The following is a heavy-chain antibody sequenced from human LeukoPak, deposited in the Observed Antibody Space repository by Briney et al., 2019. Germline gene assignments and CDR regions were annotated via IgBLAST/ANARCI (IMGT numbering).Heavy chain of an antibody. J-gene: IGHJ4*02. Sequence: GGSLRLSCAASGNYWMHWVRQAPGKGLVWISHINSDGSWTSYADSVKGRFTISKDNAKNTVYLQMNNLRAEDTAVYYCVSFYETYWGRGTLVTVSS. CDR2: INSDGSWT. CDR3: VSFYETY. V-gene: IGHV3-74*01. CDR1: GNYW. D-gene: IGHD2-2*01.